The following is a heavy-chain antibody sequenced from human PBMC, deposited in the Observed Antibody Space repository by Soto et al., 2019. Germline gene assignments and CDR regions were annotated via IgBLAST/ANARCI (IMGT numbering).Heavy chain of an antibody. V-gene: IGHV1-3*01. CDR3: ARAKDIVATTPGY. Sequence: QVQLVQSGAEVKKPGASVKVSCKASGYTFTSYAMHWVRQAPGQRLEWMGWINAGNGNTKYSQKFQGRVTITRDTSGSTAYMELSSLRSEDTAVYYCARAKDIVATTPGYWGQGTLVTVSS. CDR2: INAGNGNT. CDR1: GYTFTSYA. J-gene: IGHJ4*02. D-gene: IGHD5-12*01.